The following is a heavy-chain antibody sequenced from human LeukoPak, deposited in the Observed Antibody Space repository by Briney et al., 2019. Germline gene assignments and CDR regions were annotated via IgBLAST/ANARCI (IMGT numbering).Heavy chain of an antibody. J-gene: IGHJ1*01. V-gene: IGHV1-18*01. CDR1: GYTFTSYG. CDR2: ISAYNGNT. D-gene: IGHD3-22*01. CDR3: ARISSDSSGYYYVGYFQH. Sequence: ASVKVSCKASGYTFTSYGISWVRQAPGQGLEWMGWISAYNGNTNYAQKFQGRVTMTTDTSTSTAYMELRSLRSDDTAVYYCARISSDSSGYYYVGYFQHWGQGTLVTVSS.